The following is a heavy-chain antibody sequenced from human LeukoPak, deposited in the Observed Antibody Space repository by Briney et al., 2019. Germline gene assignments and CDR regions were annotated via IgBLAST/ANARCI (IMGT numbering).Heavy chain of an antibody. CDR3: ARQTMTTADAFDI. CDR2: IYYSGST. CDR1: GGSISSRF. Sequence: PAETLSLTCTVCGGSISSRFWSWIRQPRGKVMEGVGDIYYSGSTDYNPSLKSRVTISVDTSKNQFSLKLSSVTAADTAVYYCARQTMTTADAFDIWGQGTMVTVSS. V-gene: IGHV4-59*08. J-gene: IGHJ3*02. D-gene: IGHD4-17*01.